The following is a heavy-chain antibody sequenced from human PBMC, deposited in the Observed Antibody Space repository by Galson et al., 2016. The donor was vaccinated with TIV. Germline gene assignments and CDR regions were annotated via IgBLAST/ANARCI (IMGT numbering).Heavy chain of an antibody. CDR3: TRRKNYGGDAFDL. Sequence: SLRLSCAASGFTFYIYGIHWVRQAPGKGLEWVSGIVGTGGTTYYADSVKGRFSISRDNSKNTLYLQMNSLRGEDTALYYCTRRKNYGGDAFDLWGQGTLVTVSS. D-gene: IGHD4-23*01. V-gene: IGHV3-23*01. J-gene: IGHJ3*01. CDR2: IVGTGGTT. CDR1: GFTFYIYG.